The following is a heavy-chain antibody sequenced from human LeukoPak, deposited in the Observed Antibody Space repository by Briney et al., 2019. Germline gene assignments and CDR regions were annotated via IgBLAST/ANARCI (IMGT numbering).Heavy chain of an antibody. CDR3: ARHYGP. D-gene: IGHD3-10*01. CDR1: GGSISTYF. Sequence: SETLSLTCTVSGGSISTYFCSWIRQPPGKGLEWIGYLYYSGSTDYNPSLKSRVTISVDTSKNQFSLKLNSVTAADTAVYYCARHYGPWGQGTLVTVSS. J-gene: IGHJ5*02. V-gene: IGHV4-59*08. CDR2: LYYSGST.